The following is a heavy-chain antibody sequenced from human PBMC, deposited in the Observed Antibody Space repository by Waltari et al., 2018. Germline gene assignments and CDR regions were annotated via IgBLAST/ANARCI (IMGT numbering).Heavy chain of an antibody. Sequence: EVQLLESGGGLVQPGGSLRLSCAASGFTLSRHWMHWVRQAPGKGLVWVSRINSDGSSTSYADSVKGRFTISRDNAKNTVYLQMDSLRGEDTAVYYCARGTYYYDNSGPYFDSWGQGTLVTVTS. CDR3: ARGTYYYDNSGPYFDS. CDR2: INSDGSST. J-gene: IGHJ5*01. D-gene: IGHD3-22*01. V-gene: IGHV3-74*01. CDR1: GFTLSRHW.